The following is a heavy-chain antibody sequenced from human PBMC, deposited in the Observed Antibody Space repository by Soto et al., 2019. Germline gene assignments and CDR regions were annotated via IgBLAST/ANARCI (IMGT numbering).Heavy chain of an antibody. CDR1: GGTFGSHG. CDR3: ARGAMANFDY. V-gene: IGHV1-69*13. Sequence: SVKVSGKASGGTFGSHGIAWVRQAPGQGLEWMGGLITMLGTPTYARKVQGRATITADESLTSSYLELRSLRSEDTAVYFCARGAMANFDYWGQGTVVTVSS. D-gene: IGHD5-18*01. CDR2: LITMLGTP. J-gene: IGHJ4*02.